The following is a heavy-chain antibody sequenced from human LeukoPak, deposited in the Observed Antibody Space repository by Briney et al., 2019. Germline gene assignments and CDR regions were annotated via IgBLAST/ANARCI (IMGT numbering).Heavy chain of an antibody. J-gene: IGHJ3*02. CDR3: ARGGRGSAAVVAPRSFDI. D-gene: IGHD3-22*01. V-gene: IGHV3-21*01. CDR1: GFTFSSYS. CDR2: ISSSSSYI. Sequence: GGSLRLSCAASGFTFSSYSMNWVRQAPGKGLEWVSSISSSSSYIYYADSVKGRFTISRDNAKNSLYLQMNSLRAEDTAVYYCARGGRGSAAVVAPRSFDIWGQGTMVTVSS.